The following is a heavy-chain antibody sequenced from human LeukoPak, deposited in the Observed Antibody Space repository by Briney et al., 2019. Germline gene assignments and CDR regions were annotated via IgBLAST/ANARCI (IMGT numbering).Heavy chain of an antibody. CDR3: ARGIRPQSSSWYVVIDY. J-gene: IGHJ4*02. CDR2: INSDGSVT. D-gene: IGHD6-13*01. Sequence: QSGGSLRLSCAASGFTFTSYWIHWVRQVPGKGLVWVSRINSDGSVTNYADSVKGRFTISRDNAKNTLYLQMNSLRAEDTAVYYCARGIRPQSSSWYVVIDYWGQGTLVTVSS. CDR1: GFTFTSYW. V-gene: IGHV3-74*01.